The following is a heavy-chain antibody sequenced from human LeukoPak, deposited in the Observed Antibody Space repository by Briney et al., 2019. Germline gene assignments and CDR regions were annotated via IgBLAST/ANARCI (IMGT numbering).Heavy chain of an antibody. J-gene: IGHJ5*02. V-gene: IGHV3-11*01. D-gene: IGHD2-21*02. CDR3: ARGLDIVVVTGETPRFDP. CDR1: GFTFSDYY. Sequence: ESGGSLRLSCAASGFTFSDYYMSWIRQAPGKGLEWVSYISSSGSTIYYADSVKGRFTISRDNAKNSLYLQMNSLRAEDTAVYYCARGLDIVVVTGETPRFDPWGQGTLVTVSS. CDR2: ISSSGSTI.